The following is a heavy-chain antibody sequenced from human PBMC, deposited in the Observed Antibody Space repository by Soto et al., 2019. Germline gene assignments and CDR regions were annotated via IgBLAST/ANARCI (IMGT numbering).Heavy chain of an antibody. CDR2: ISSSSTYI. CDR1: GFTFSDYY. D-gene: IGHD6-13*01. J-gene: IGHJ4*02. CDR3: SKEGPGSSNWYVDS. V-gene: IGHV3-11*05. Sequence: QVQLVESGGGLVKPGGSLRLSCAASGFTFSDYYMSWIRQAPGKGLEWLSYISSSSTYINYADSVKGRFTISRDNTKKSLYLQMNRLRAEYTAVYYCSKEGPGSSNWYVDSWGQGTLVTVSS.